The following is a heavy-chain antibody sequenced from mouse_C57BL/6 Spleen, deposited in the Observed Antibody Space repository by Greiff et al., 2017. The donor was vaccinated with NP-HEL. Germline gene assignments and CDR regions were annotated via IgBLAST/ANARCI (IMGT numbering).Heavy chain of an antibody. CDR1: GYTFTDYY. D-gene: IGHD2-5*01. J-gene: IGHJ4*01. V-gene: IGHV1-19*01. CDR2: INPYNGGT. Sequence: VQLQQSGPVLVKPGASVKMSCKASGYTFTDYYMNWVKQSHGKSLEWIGVINPYNGGTSYNQKFKGKATLTVDKSSSTAYMELNSLTSEDSAVYYCARGDSNYAYYAMDYWGQGTSVTVSS. CDR3: ARGDSNYAYYAMDY.